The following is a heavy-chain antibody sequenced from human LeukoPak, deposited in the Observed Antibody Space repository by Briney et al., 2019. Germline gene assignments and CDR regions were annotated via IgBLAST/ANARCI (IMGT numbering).Heavy chain of an antibody. Sequence: GGSLNLPFEAPELTSSGYAWTWFGKAPGKGRNGVAVISYDGGTKYYADYVKGRFTISRDNANNLLYLQMNRLRAEDTAVYYCARDGGLNTNFDYWGQGTLVTVSS. CDR2: ISYDGGTK. D-gene: IGHD2-15*01. CDR1: ELTSSGYA. V-gene: IGHV3-30*04. J-gene: IGHJ4*02. CDR3: ARDGGLNTNFDY.